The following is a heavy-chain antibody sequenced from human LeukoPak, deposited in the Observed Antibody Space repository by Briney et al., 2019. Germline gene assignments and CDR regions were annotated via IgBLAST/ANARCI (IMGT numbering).Heavy chain of an antibody. Sequence: SETLSLTCIVSGGSISRSSYYWGWIRQPPGKGLEWIGSIYYSGSTNYNPSLKSRVTISVDTSKNQFSLKLSSVTAADTAVYYCARAVAGDDAFDIWGQGTMVTVSS. CDR1: GGSISRSSYY. J-gene: IGHJ3*02. D-gene: IGHD6-19*01. CDR2: IYYSGST. CDR3: ARAVAGDDAFDI. V-gene: IGHV4-39*07.